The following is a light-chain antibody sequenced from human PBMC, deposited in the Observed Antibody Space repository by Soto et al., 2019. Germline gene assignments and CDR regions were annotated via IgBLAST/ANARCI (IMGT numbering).Light chain of an antibody. V-gene: IGKV3-15*01. Sequence: MTQSPSSLSASVGDRVTITCRASQSISNWLAWYQQKPGQAPRLLIYGASTRATGIPARFSGSGSGTEFTLTISSLQSEDFAVYYCQQYNNWPPWTFGQGTKVDIK. J-gene: IGKJ1*01. CDR3: QQYNNWPPWT. CDR2: GAS. CDR1: QSISNW.